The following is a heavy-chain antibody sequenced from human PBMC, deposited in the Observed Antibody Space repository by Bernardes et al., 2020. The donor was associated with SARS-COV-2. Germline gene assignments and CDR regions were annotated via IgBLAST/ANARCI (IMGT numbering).Heavy chain of an antibody. V-gene: IGHV3-74*01. CDR1: GFTFRSYW. J-gene: IGHJ5*02. CDR3: TRGGDGSSYGKFEP. CDR2: ISIDGSNT. Sequence: SLRLSCAASGFTFRSYWMHWVRQAPGKGLVWVSRISIDGSNTDYADSVKGRFTISRDNARNTLYLEINSLRAEDTALYYCTRGGDGSSYGKFEPWGQGTLVSVSS. D-gene: IGHD5-18*01.